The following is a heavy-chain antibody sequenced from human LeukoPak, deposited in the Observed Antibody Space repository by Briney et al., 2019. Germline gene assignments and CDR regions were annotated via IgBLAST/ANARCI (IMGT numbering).Heavy chain of an antibody. CDR2: INHSGST. CDR3: ARVGRLRYFDWLWDY. D-gene: IGHD3-9*01. Sequence: PSETLSLTCAVYGGSFSGYYWSWIRQPPGKGLEWIGEINHSGSTNYNPSLKSRVTISVDTSKNQFSLKLSSVTAADTAVYYCARVGRLRYFDWLWDYWGQGTLVTVSS. V-gene: IGHV4-34*01. CDR1: GGSFSGYY. J-gene: IGHJ4*02.